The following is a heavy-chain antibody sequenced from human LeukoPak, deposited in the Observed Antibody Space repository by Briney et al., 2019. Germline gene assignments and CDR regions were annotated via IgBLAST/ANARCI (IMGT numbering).Heavy chain of an antibody. D-gene: IGHD3-9*01. CDR1: GFTFSSYA. J-gene: IGHJ4*02. Sequence: GGSLRLSCAASGFTFSSYAMHWVRQAPGKGLEWVAVISYDGSNKYYADSVKGRFTISRDNSKNTLYLQMNSLRAEDTAVYYCATLHRYPTFDYWGQGTLVTVSS. CDR3: ATLHRYPTFDY. V-gene: IGHV3-30-3*01. CDR2: ISYDGSNK.